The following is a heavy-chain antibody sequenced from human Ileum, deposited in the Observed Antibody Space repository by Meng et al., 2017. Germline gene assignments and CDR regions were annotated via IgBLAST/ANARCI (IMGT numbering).Heavy chain of an antibody. Sequence: VQLKQGGLGLFKPSGTLSRTCAVCGGSFNDSHGGWVRQSPGKGLEWIGQIHHSGRTNYKSSLERRVTISVDTSKSQFSLKLTSVTAADTAMYYCVRGPARETHDFDYWGQGALVTVSS. CDR3: VRGPARETHDFDY. CDR1: GGSFNDSH. J-gene: IGHJ4*02. CDR2: IHHSGRT. D-gene: IGHD1-26*01. V-gene: IGHV4-34*02.